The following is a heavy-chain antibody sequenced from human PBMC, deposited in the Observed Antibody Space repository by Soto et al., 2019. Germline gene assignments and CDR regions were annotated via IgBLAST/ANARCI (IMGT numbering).Heavy chain of an antibody. J-gene: IGHJ6*02. CDR3: AQEAGYSLKHGIDV. D-gene: IGHD5-18*01. Sequence: EVLLLESGGGLLQPGGSLRLSCAASGFTFSSYAMTWVRQAPGKGLAWVSAISGNGDSTYYADSVKGRFTISRDNSKNVLYLQMNSLRAEDTAVYYCAQEAGYSLKHGIDVWGQGTTVTVSS. CDR1: GFTFSSYA. V-gene: IGHV3-23*01. CDR2: ISGNGDST.